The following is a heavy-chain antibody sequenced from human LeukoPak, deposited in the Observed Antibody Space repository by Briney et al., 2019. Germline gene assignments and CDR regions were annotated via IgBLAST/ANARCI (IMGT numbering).Heavy chain of an antibody. D-gene: IGHD3-22*01. J-gene: IGHJ6*03. CDR2: INSDGGAT. Sequence: PGGSLRLSCAASGFTFRYYWMHGVRHLPGKGVEWVSRINSDGGATGTADSVKGRFTISRDNAKNKLHLQMNSLRAEDTAVYYCAGDYYYDSSGYYYMDVWGKGTTVTVSS. V-gene: IGHV3-74*01. CDR3: AGDYYYDSSGYYYMDV. CDR1: GFTFRYYW.